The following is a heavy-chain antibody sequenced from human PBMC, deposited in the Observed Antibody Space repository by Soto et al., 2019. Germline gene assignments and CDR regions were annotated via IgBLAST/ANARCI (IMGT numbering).Heavy chain of an antibody. J-gene: IGHJ5*02. CDR2: INHSGST. Sequence: QVQLQPWGSGLLKPSETLSLTCAVYGGSFSGYYWSWVRQPPGKGLEWIGEINHSGSTNYNPSLKSRVIISVDTSKNQFSLKLTSVTAADTAVYYWARERTVLLWFGESSWFDPWGQGTLVTVSS. V-gene: IGHV4-34*01. D-gene: IGHD3-10*01. CDR1: GGSFSGYY. CDR3: ARERTVLLWFGESSWFDP.